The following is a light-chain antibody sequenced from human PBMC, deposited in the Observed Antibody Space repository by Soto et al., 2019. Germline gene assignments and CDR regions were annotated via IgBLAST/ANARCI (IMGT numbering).Light chain of an antibody. V-gene: IGLV2-8*01. J-gene: IGLJ2*01. CDR1: SNDVGGYNY. CDR2: EVN. CDR3: SSYAGSNTVV. Sequence: QSALTQPPSASGSPGHSVTISCTGTSNDVGGYNYVSWYQHHPGKAPTLLLFEVNKRSSGVPDRFSGSKSGNTASLTVSGLQAEDEADYYCSSYAGSNTVVFGGGTQLTVL.